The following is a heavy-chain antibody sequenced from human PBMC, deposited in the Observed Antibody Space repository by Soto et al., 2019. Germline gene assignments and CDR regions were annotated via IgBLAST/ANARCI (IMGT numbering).Heavy chain of an antibody. J-gene: IGHJ6*02. CDR2: IWNDGSNS. V-gene: IGHV3-33*01. CDR3: ARRQIPPPTRGAANARGAMDV. CDR1: GFTFNNYG. Sequence: VQLVESGGGVVQPGRSLRLSCAASGFTFNNYGMHWVRQAPGKGLEWLAVIWNDGSNSSYANSVKGRFTISRDNSKNTLYLQMSSLRAEDTGLYYCARRQIPPPTRGAANARGAMDVWGQGATVTVS. D-gene: IGHD6-13*01.